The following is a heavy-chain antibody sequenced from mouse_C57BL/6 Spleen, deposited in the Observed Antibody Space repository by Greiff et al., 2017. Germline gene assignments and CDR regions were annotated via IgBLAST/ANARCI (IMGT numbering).Heavy chain of an antibody. CDR1: GYTFTDYE. Sequence: QVQLQQSGAELVRPGASVTLSCKASGYTFTDYEMHWVKQTPVHGLEWIGAIDPETGGTAYNQKFKGKAILTADKSSSTAYMELRSLTSEDSAVYYCTRGIYGNAWFAYWGQGTLVTVSA. CDR3: TRGIYGNAWFAY. CDR2: IDPETGGT. V-gene: IGHV1-15*01. D-gene: IGHD2-1*01. J-gene: IGHJ3*01.